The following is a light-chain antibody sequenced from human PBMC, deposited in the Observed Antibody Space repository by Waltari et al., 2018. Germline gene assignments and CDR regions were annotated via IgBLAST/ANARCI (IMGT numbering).Light chain of an antibody. CDR3: QQYNNWRWT. CDR1: QSASIN. CDR2: AAS. V-gene: IGKV3-15*01. J-gene: IGKJ1*01. Sequence: EIVMTQSPATLSVSPGERATLSCRASQSASINLAWYQQKPGQAPRLLIYAASTRATGIPARFSGSGSGTEFTLTIGSLQSEDFAVYYCQQYNNWRWTFGQGTKVEIK.